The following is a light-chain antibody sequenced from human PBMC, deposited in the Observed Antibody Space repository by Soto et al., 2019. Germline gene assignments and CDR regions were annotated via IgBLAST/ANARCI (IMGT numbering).Light chain of an antibody. CDR1: QSVSSSY. J-gene: IGKJ1*01. Sequence: EIVLTQSPGTLSLSPGERATLSCRASQSVSSSYLAWYQQKPGQAPRRLIYGASSRATGIPDRFSGSGSGTDFTLTISRREPEDFAVYYWQQYGRSPRTFGQGTKVEIK. V-gene: IGKV3-20*01. CDR2: GAS. CDR3: QQYGRSPRT.